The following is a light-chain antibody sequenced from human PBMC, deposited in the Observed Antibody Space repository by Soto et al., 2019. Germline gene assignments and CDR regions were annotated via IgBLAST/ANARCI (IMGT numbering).Light chain of an antibody. J-gene: IGKJ4*01. V-gene: IGKV1-6*01. CDR1: QGVSND. Sequence: AIQMTQSPSSLSASVGDRVTITCRASQGVSNDVGWYQQKPGKAPRLLIYAASTFQRGVPSRFSGSQSATEFTSTITNLQPEDFVTYYGLQDFAFSHTFGGGTKVEIK. CDR2: AAS. CDR3: LQDFAFSHT.